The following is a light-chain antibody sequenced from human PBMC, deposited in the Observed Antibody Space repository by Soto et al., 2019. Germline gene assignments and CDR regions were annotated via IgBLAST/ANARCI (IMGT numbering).Light chain of an antibody. CDR1: QGIRND. CDR2: AAS. V-gene: IGKV1-17*01. Sequence: IQMTQSPSSLSASVGARLTITGRASQGIRNDLGWYQQKPGKAPKLLIYAASSLQSGVTSRFSGSGSGTEFTLTISSLQPDDFATYYCQHYISYSEAFGQGTKVEIK. CDR3: QHYISYSEA. J-gene: IGKJ1*01.